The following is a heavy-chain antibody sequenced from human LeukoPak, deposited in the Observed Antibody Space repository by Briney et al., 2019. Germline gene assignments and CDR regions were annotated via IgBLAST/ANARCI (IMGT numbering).Heavy chain of an antibody. CDR3: ATDRPSSAKVGPRGYYYYYMDV. J-gene: IGHJ6*03. CDR2: INPNSGGT. V-gene: IGHV1-2*02. CDR1: GYTFTGYY. Sequence: GASVKVSCKASGYTFTGYYMHWVRQAPGQGLEWMGWINPNSGGTNYAQKLQGRVTMTEDTSTDTAYMELSSLRSEDTAVYYCATDRPSSAKVGPRGYYYYYMDVWGKGTTVTVSS. D-gene: IGHD2-2*01.